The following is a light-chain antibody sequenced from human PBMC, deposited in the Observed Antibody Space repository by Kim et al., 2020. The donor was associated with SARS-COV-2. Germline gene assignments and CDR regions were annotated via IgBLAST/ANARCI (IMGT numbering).Light chain of an antibody. V-gene: IGLV3-21*04. CDR1: NIGSKS. CDR2: DDR. Sequence: ELTQPPSVSVAPGKTATITCGGNNIGSKSVQWYQQKPGQAPVLVIYDDRDRPSGIPERFSGSNSGNTATLTISRVEAGDEADYFCQVWDTPSDHYV. J-gene: IGLJ1*01. CDR3: QVWDTPSDHYV.